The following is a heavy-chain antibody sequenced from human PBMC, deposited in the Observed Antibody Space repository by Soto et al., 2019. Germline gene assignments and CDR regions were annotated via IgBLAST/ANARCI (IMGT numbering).Heavy chain of an antibody. V-gene: IGHV1-69*13. CDR3: ARGGYSYGLFDY. CDR1: GGTFSSYA. Sequence: SMKVSCKASGGTFSSYAISWVRQAPGQGLEWMGGIIPIFGTANYAQKFQGRVTITADESTSTAYMELSSLRSEDTAVYYCARGGYSYGLFDYWGQGTLVTVSS. D-gene: IGHD5-18*01. J-gene: IGHJ4*02. CDR2: IIPIFGTA.